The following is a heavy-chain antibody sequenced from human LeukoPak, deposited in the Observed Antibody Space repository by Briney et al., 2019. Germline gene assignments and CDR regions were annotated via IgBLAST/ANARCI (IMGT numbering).Heavy chain of an antibody. V-gene: IGHV1-8*01. Sequence: ASVKVSCKASGYTFTSYDINWVRQATGQGLEWMGWMNPNSGNTGSAQKFQGRVTMTRNTSISTAYMELSSLRSEDTAVYYCARSQGYCSGDSCLQGDWFDPWGQGTLVTVSS. CDR1: GYTFTSYD. J-gene: IGHJ5*02. CDR3: ARSQGYCSGDSCLQGDWFDP. D-gene: IGHD2-15*01. CDR2: MNPNSGNT.